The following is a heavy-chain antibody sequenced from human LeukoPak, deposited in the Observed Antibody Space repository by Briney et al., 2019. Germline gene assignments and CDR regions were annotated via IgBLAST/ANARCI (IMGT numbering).Heavy chain of an antibody. CDR3: AVETSQWRNVY. D-gene: IGHD2-8*01. Sequence: GGSLRLSCAASGFTFRTYGMHWVRQAPGKGLVWVSVIYSGGSTYYADSVKGRFTISRDNSKNTLFLQMNSLRAEDTAVYFCAVETSQWRNVYWGRGTLVTVSS. CDR1: GFTFRTYG. CDR2: IYSGGST. J-gene: IGHJ4*02. V-gene: IGHV3-53*01.